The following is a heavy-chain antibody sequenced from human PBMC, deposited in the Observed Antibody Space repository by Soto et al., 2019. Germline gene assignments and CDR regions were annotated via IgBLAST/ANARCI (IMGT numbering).Heavy chain of an antibody. CDR3: ARSDYGDSTGYFQH. CDR2: IDWDDDK. V-gene: IGHV2-70*11. D-gene: IGHD4-17*01. CDR1: ALSLSTSGMC. J-gene: IGHJ1*01. Sequence: SGPTLVNPTQTLTLTCTFSALSLSTSGMCVSWIRQPPGKALEWLARIDWDDDKYYSTSLKTRLTISKDTSKNQVVLTMTNMDPVDTATYYCARSDYGDSTGYFQHWGQGTLVTVSS.